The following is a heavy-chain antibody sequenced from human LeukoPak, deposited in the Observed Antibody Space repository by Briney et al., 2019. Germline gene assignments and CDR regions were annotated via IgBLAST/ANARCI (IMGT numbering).Heavy chain of an antibody. CDR3: AKGGPRYYYYGMDV. CDR1: GFTFSIYG. Sequence: PGRSLRLSCAASGFTFSIYGMHWVRQAPGKGLEWVAVISYDGSNKYYADSVKGRFTISRDNSKNTLYLQMNSLRAEDTAVYYCAKGGPRYYYYGMDVWGKGTTVTVSS. J-gene: IGHJ6*04. CDR2: ISYDGSNK. V-gene: IGHV3-30*18.